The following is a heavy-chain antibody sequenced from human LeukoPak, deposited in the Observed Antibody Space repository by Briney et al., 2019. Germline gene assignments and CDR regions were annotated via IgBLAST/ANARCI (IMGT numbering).Heavy chain of an antibody. J-gene: IGHJ6*04. CDR3: ARGHWGAAASYYYYGMDV. CDR2: ISSSGSTI. Sequence: PGGSLRLSCAASGFTFSSYEMNWVRQAPGKGLEWVSYISSSGSTIYYADSVKGRFTISRDNAKNSLYLQMNSLRAEDTAVYYCARGHWGAAASYYYYGMDVWGKGTTVTVSS. D-gene: IGHD6-13*01. CDR1: GFTFSSYE. V-gene: IGHV3-48*03.